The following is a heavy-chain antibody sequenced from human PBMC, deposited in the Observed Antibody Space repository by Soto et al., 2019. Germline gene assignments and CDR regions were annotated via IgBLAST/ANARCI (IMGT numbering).Heavy chain of an antibody. V-gene: IGHV3-48*01. D-gene: IGHD3-3*01. J-gene: IGHJ5*02. CDR1: GFTFSSYS. CDR2: ISSSSSTI. CDR3: ASWWYYELYNWFDP. Sequence: GGSLRLSCAASGFTFSSYSMNWVRQAPGKGLEWVSYISSSSSTIYYADSVKGRFTVSRDNAKNSLYLQMNSLRAEDTAVYYCASWWYYELYNWFDPWGQGTLVTVSS.